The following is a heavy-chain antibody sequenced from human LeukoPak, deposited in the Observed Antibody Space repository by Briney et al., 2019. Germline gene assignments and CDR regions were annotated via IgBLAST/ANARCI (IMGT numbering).Heavy chain of an antibody. CDR1: GGSISNYY. CDR2: LSSSGST. D-gene: IGHD2-15*01. CDR3: ARAYCSAASCSTYYFDN. V-gene: IGHV4-4*07. Sequence: SETLSLTCTVSGGSISNYYWNWIRQPAGKGLEWIGRLSSSGSTNYNPSLKSRVTMSVDTSKNQFSLKLSSVTAADTAMYYCARAYCSAASCSTYYFDNWGQGTLVTVSS. J-gene: IGHJ4*02.